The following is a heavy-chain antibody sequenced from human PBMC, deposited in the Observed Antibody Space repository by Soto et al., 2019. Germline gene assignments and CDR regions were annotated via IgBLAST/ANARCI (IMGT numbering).Heavy chain of an antibody. CDR3: ARLNCTHGVWEVAYFDY. Sequence: GESLKITCKGSGYSFTSYWIGWVRQMPGKGLEWMGIIYPGDSDTRYSPSFQGQVTISADKSISTAYLQWSSLKASDTAMYYCARLNCTHGVWEVAYFDYWGQGTLVTVSS. CDR1: GYSFTSYW. J-gene: IGHJ4*02. D-gene: IGHD2-8*01. CDR2: IYPGDSDT. V-gene: IGHV5-51*01.